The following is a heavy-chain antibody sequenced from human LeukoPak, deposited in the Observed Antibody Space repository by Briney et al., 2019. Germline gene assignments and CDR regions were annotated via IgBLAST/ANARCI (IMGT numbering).Heavy chain of an antibody. CDR3: AKGGGYDLDDVFDI. J-gene: IGHJ3*02. Sequence: GGSLRLSCAASGFTFSSYGMHWVRQAPGKGLEWVAFIRYDGSNKYYADSVKGRFTISRDNAKNSLYLQMNSLRAEDTAVYYCAKGGGYDLDDVFDIWGQGTMVTVSS. CDR2: IRYDGSNK. V-gene: IGHV3-30*02. CDR1: GFTFSSYG. D-gene: IGHD5-12*01.